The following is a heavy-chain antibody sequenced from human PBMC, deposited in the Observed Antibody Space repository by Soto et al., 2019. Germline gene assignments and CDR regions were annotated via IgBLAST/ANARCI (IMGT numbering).Heavy chain of an antibody. CDR2: ISYDGSNK. CDR1: GFTFSSYG. D-gene: IGHD6-13*01. Sequence: GGSLRLSCAASGFTFSSYGMHWVRQAPGKGLEWVAVISYDGSNKYYADSVKGRFTISRDNSKNTLYLQMNSLRAEDTAVYYCAKEDGSSWYLRHPPDYWGQGTLVTVSS. J-gene: IGHJ4*02. V-gene: IGHV3-30*18. CDR3: AKEDGSSWYLRHPPDY.